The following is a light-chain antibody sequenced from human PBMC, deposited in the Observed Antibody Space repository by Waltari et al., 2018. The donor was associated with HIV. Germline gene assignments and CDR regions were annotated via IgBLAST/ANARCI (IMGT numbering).Light chain of an antibody. CDR2: DVS. CDR3: CSYAGSPRV. Sequence: QSALTQPRSVSGSPGQSVTISCTGTSSAVGGYTYVSWYQQHPGNAPKLMIYDVSKRPSGVPDRFSGSKSGNTASLTISGLQAEDEADYYCCSYAGSPRVFGGGTKLTVL. J-gene: IGLJ2*01. CDR1: SSAVGGYTY. V-gene: IGLV2-11*01.